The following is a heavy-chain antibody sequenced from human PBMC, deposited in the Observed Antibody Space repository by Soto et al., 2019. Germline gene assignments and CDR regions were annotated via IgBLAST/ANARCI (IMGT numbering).Heavy chain of an antibody. Sequence: GGSLRLSCTASGFTFGDYAMSWFRQAPGKGLKWVGFIRSKAYGGTTEYAASVKGRFTISRDDSKSIAYLQMNSLKTEDTAVYYCTRVPTYYDFWSGYQNYYYYYGMDVWGQGTTVTVSS. CDR1: GFTFGDYA. CDR2: IRSKAYGGTT. V-gene: IGHV3-49*03. J-gene: IGHJ6*02. CDR3: TRVPTYYDFWSGYQNYYYYYGMDV. D-gene: IGHD3-3*01.